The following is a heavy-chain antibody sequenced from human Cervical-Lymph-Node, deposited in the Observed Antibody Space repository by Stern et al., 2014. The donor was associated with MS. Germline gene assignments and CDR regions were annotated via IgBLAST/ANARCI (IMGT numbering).Heavy chain of an antibody. CDR3: TRAVGGVGRE. CDR2: INPNGSVT. Sequence: VQLVESGLEVTSLGAPALVSCKTSAKTFTNSNIHWVQQPPGQGFEWMGIINPNGSVTASAPKFQGRLTMTRDTSTTTVYMRLITLTSEDTAMYYCTRAVGGVGREWGQGTLVFVSS. CDR1: AKTFTNSN. D-gene: IGHD3-16*01. V-gene: IGHV1-46*01. J-gene: IGHJ4*02.